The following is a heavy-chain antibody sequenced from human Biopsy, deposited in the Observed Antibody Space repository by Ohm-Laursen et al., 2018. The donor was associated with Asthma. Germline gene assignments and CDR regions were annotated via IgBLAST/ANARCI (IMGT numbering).Heavy chain of an antibody. J-gene: IGHJ4*02. V-gene: IGHV4/OR15-8*01. D-gene: IGHD3-16*02. Sequence: SETLSLTCGVSGDSISSDNWWTWVRQPPGEGLEWIGEMYHRGTPKYNPSLKSRVTISLDKSKNQFSLNLFSVTAADTAVYYCATASPFSIVYWGQGTLVTVSS. CDR1: GDSISSDNW. CDR2: MYHRGTP. CDR3: ATASPFSIVY.